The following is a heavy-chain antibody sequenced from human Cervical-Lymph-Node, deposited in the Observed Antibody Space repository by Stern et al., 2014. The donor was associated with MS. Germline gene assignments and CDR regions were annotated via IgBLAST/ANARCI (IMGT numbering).Heavy chain of an antibody. D-gene: IGHD3-22*01. J-gene: IGHJ3*01. V-gene: IGHV5-51*01. Sequence: VQLVQSGAEVKKPGESLKISCRTSGYTFSNFWIGWVRQMPGKCLEWMGVIYPADSDTTYSPSFQGQVTISADESISTAYLQWRSLKASDTAMYYCVRRRDSAGYDTFDLWGQGTRLSVSS. CDR1: GYTFSNFW. CDR3: VRRRDSAGYDTFDL. CDR2: IYPADSDT.